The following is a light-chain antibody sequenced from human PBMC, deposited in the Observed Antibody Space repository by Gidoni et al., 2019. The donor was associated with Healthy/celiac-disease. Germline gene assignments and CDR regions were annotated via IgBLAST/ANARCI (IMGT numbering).Light chain of an antibody. J-gene: IGLJ1*01. CDR1: RSNIGSNY. V-gene: IGLV1-47*01. Sequence: QSVLTQPPSASGTPGQRVTISCSGSRSNIGSNYVYWYQQLPATAPKLLIYRNNQRPSGVPDRFSGSKSGTSASLAISGLRSEDEADYYCAAWDDSLSGYVFGTGTKVTVL. CDR2: RNN. CDR3: AAWDDSLSGYV.